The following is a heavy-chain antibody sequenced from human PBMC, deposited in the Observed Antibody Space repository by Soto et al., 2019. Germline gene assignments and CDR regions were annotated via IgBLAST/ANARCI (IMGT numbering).Heavy chain of an antibody. Sequence: PGESQKISCKGSGYKFTSYWMGWVRQKNGKGLEWMGIIYPGDSDTRYSPSFQGQVTISADKSISTAYLQWSSLKASDTAMYYCARPHPERYCSGGSCYSGPYYYYYYMDVWGKGTTVTVSS. D-gene: IGHD2-15*01. J-gene: IGHJ6*03. CDR2: IYPGDSDT. V-gene: IGHV5-51*01. CDR3: ARPHPERYCSGGSCYSGPYYYYYYMDV. CDR1: GYKFTSYW.